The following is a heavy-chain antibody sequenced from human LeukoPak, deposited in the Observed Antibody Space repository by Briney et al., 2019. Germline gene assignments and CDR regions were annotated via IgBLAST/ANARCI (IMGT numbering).Heavy chain of an antibody. CDR3: TRDLWGAGGTNY. D-gene: IGHD6-13*01. Sequence: KPSETLSLTCTVSGASISNYYWSWLRQPPGRGLEWIGYVYYSGGTNYNPSLKSRVTISVDTSKNQFSLHLNSVTAADTAVYYCTRDLWGAGGTNYWGHGTLVTVSS. V-gene: IGHV4-59*01. CDR1: GASISNYY. J-gene: IGHJ4*01. CDR2: VYYSGGT.